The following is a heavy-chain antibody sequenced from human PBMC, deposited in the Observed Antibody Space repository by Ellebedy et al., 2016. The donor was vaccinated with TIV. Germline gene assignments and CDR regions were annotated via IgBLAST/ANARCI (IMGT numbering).Heavy chain of an antibody. CDR1: GYTFTNYW. D-gene: IGHD6-19*01. J-gene: IGHJ5*02. Sequence: ASVKVSCKTSGYTFTNYWIAWVRQRPGKGLEWMGFIYPRDPDTRYSPSSQGQVTISADKSINTVYLQWRSLEASDTAVYYCARMVYGSGWDGYFDPWGQGTLVTVSP. V-gene: IGHV5-51*01. CDR2: IYPRDPDT. CDR3: ARMVYGSGWDGYFDP.